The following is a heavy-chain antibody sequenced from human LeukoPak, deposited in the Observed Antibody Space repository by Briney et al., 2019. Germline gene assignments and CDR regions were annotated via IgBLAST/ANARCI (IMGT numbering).Heavy chain of an antibody. D-gene: IGHD1-7*01. V-gene: IGHV1-3*01. CDR3: ASYMYNWNSPEV. J-gene: IGHJ4*02. CDR2: INAGNGNT. Sequence: ASVKVSCKASGYTFTSYAMHWVRQAPGQRLEWMGWINAGNGNTKYPQKFQGRVTITRDTSASTAYMELSSLRSEDTAVYYCASYMYNWNSPEVWGQGTLVTVSS. CDR1: GYTFTSYA.